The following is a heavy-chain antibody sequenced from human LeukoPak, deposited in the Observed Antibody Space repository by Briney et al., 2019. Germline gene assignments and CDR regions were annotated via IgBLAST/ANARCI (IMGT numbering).Heavy chain of an antibody. CDR1: GFTFSSYG. J-gene: IGHJ6*03. V-gene: IGHV3-30*02. CDR3: AKGPRPQYYYYYYYMDV. CDR2: IRYDGSNK. Sequence: PGGSLRLSCTASGFTFSSYGMHWVRQAPGKGLEWVAFIRYDGSNKYYADSVKGRFTISRDNSKNTLYLQMNSLRAEDTAVYYCAKGPRPQYYYYYYYMDVWGKGTTVTVSS.